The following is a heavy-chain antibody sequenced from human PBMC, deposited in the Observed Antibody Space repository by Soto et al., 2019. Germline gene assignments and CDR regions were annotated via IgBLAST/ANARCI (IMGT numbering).Heavy chain of an antibody. CDR2: IYHSGST. CDR3: ARAGGQYYYDSSGLLDY. D-gene: IGHD3-22*01. J-gene: IGHJ4*02. Sequence: SDTLTLTCALSGCSFTSSNWWSLVSQPPGRGMEWNGEIYHSGSTNYNPSFKSRVTISVDKSKNQFSLKLSSVTAADTAVYYCARAGGQYYYDSSGLLDYWGQG. CDR1: GCSFTSSNW. V-gene: IGHV4-4*02.